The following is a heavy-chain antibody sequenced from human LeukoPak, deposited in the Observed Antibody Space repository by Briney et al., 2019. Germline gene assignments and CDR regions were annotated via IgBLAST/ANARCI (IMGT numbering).Heavy chain of an antibody. J-gene: IGHJ4*02. Sequence: GGTLRLSCAASGFTFSTYAMNWVRQAPGKGLEWVGRIKSKTDGGTTDYAAPVKGRFTISRDDSKNTLYLQMNSLKTEDTAVYYCTTVRTIVATSYFDYWGQGTLVTVSS. CDR1: GFTFSTYA. D-gene: IGHD5-12*01. CDR2: IKSKTDGGTT. V-gene: IGHV3-15*01. CDR3: TTVRTIVATSYFDY.